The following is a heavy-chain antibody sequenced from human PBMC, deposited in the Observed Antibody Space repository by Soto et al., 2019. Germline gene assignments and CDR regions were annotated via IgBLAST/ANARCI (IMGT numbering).Heavy chain of an antibody. V-gene: IGHV4-30-2*01. J-gene: IGHJ6*02. CDR1: GGSISSGGYS. Sequence: SETLSLTCAVSGGSISSGGYSWSWIRQPPGKGLEWIGYIYHSGSTYYNPSLKSRVTISVDRSKNQFSLKLSSVTAADTAGYHCAIGPAYSSTAYYYYYYGMDVWGQGTTVTVSS. D-gene: IGHD2-2*01. CDR2: IYHSGST. CDR3: AIGPAYSSTAYYYYYYGMDV.